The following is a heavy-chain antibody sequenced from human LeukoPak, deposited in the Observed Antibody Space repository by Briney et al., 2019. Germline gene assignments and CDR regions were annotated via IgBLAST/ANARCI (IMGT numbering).Heavy chain of an antibody. CDR2: IYHSGNT. V-gene: IGHV4-4*02. CDR1: GGSISNNNW. Sequence: PSETLSLTCAVSGGSISNNNWWSLVRQPPGKGLEWIGEIYHSGNTNYNPSLKSRVTISVDKSKNQFSLNLTSVTAADTAVYYCARDRDTRMSGSFYVYGMDVWGQGTTVTVSS. D-gene: IGHD1-26*01. J-gene: IGHJ6*02. CDR3: ARDRDTRMSGSFYVYGMDV.